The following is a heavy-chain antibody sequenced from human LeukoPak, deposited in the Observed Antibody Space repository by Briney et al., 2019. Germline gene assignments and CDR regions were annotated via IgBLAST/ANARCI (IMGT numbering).Heavy chain of an antibody. CDR1: GYTFTSYA. CDR2: INAGNGNT. J-gene: IGHJ6*02. Sequence: ASVKVSCKASGYTFTSYAMHWVRQAPGQRLEWMGWINAGNGNTKYSQKFQGRVTITRDTSASTAYMELSSLRSEDTAVYYCARDQRXYDSSGRAYGMDVWGQGTTVTVSS. V-gene: IGHV1-3*01. CDR3: ARDQRXYDSSGRAYGMDV. D-gene: IGHD3-22*01.